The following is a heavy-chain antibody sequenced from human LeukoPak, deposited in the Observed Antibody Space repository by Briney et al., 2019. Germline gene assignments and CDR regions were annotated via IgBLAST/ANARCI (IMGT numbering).Heavy chain of an antibody. Sequence: PSGTLSLTCTVSGGSISSYYWSWIRQPAGKGLEWIGRIYTSGSTNSNPSLKSRVTMSVDTSKNQFSLKLSSVTAADTALYYCATLARDYFLGLSAFDIWGQGTMVTVSS. CDR2: IYTSGST. D-gene: IGHD4-17*01. V-gene: IGHV4-4*07. CDR1: GGSISSYY. J-gene: IGHJ3*02. CDR3: ATLARDYFLGLSAFDI.